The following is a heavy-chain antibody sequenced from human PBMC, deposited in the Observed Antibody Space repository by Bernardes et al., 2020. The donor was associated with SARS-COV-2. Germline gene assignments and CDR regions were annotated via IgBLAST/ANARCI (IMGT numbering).Heavy chain of an antibody. CDR1: GGSISSYY. V-gene: IGHV4-59*01. J-gene: IGHJ2*01. CDR2: IYYSGST. D-gene: IGHD6-19*01. CDR3: ARDGSIAVAGPYWYFDL. Sequence: SETLSLTCTVSGGSISSYYWSWIRQPPGKGLEWIGYIYYSGSTNYNPSLKSRVTISVDTSKNQFSLKLSSVTAADTAVYYCARDGSIAVAGPYWYFDLWGRGTLVTVSS.